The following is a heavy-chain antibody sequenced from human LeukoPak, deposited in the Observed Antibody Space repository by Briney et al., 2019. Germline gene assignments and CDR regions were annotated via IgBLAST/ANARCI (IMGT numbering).Heavy chain of an antibody. CDR3: ASRRCSGGSCYSYFDY. Sequence: SETLSLTCTVSGGSISSYYWSWIRQPPGKGLEWIGEINHSGSTNYNPSLKSRVTISVDTSKNQFSLKLSSVTAADTAVYYCASRRCSGGSCYSYFDYWGQGTLVTVSS. J-gene: IGHJ4*02. V-gene: IGHV4-34*01. D-gene: IGHD2-15*01. CDR1: GGSISSYY. CDR2: INHSGST.